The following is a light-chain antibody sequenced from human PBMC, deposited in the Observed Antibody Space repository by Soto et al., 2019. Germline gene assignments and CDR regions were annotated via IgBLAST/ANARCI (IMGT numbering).Light chain of an antibody. J-gene: IGLJ3*02. Sequence: QPVLTQPPSASGSPGQSVTISCTGTSSDVGGYNFVSWYQQQPGKAPKLLIYEVSKRPSGVPDRFSGSKSGYTASLTVSGLQAEDEADYYCSSYGGSNNLNWLFGGGTKLTVL. CDR2: EVS. V-gene: IGLV2-8*01. CDR3: SSYGGSNNLNWL. CDR1: SSDVGGYNF.